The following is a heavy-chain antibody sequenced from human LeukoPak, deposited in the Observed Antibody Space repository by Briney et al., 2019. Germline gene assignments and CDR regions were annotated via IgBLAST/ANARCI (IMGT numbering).Heavy chain of an antibody. V-gene: IGHV3-21*01. J-gene: IGHJ5*02. Sequence: GGSLRPSCAASGFTFSSYSMNWVRQAPGKGLEWVSSISSSSSYTYYADSVKGRFTISRDNAKNSLYLQMNSLRAEDTAVYYCARDESIAARPDWFDPWGQGTLVTVSS. CDR1: GFTFSSYS. CDR2: ISSSSSYT. CDR3: ARDESIAARPDWFDP. D-gene: IGHD6-6*01.